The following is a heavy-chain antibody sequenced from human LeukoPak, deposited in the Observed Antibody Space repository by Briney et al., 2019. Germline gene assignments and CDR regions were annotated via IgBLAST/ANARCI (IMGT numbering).Heavy chain of an antibody. CDR3: AKERECSTTSCYAEGGGNWFDP. J-gene: IGHJ5*02. V-gene: IGHV3-23*01. CDR2: ISGSGDRT. D-gene: IGHD2-2*01. CDR1: GFTFNSYA. Sequence: PGGSLSLSCAASGFTFNSYAMSWVRQAPGKGLEWVSAISGSGDRTYYADSVKGRFTISRDNSKNTLYLQMNSLRAEDTALYYCAKERECSTTSCYAEGGGNWFDPWGQGTLVTVSS.